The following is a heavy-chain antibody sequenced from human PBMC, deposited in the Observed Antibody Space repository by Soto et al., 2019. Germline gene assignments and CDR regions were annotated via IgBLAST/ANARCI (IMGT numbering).Heavy chain of an antibody. CDR1: GGTFSSYA. J-gene: IGHJ4*02. Sequence: QVQLVQSGAEVKKPGSSVKVSCKASGGTFSSYAISWVRQAPGQGLEWMGGIIPIFGTANYAQKFQGRVMITEDESTSTADMELSGMRSEDTVVYCGAPPPGYRGYEEFDLWGQGTLVTVSS. CDR2: IIPIFGTA. D-gene: IGHD5-12*01. CDR3: APPPGYRGYEEFDL. V-gene: IGHV1-69*01.